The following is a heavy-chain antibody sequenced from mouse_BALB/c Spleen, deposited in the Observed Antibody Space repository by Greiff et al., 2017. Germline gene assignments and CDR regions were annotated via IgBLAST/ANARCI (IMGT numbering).Heavy chain of an antibody. J-gene: IGHJ4*01. CDR1: GYTFTDYN. Sequence: VQLQQSGPELVKPGASVKIPCKASGYTFTDYNMDWVKQSHGKSLEWIGDINPNNGGTIYNQKFKGKATLTVDKSSSTAYMEPRSLTSEDTAVYYCARYYGSSYPYAMDYWGQGTSVTVSS. D-gene: IGHD1-1*01. CDR3: ARYYGSSYPYAMDY. V-gene: IGHV1-18*01. CDR2: INPNNGGT.